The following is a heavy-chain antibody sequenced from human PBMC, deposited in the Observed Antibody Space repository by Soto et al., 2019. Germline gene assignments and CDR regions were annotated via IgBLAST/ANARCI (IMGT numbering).Heavy chain of an antibody. V-gene: IGHV3-33*01. J-gene: IGHJ4*02. CDR3: XXXXXXXXXMDY. Sequence: QVQVVESGGGVVQPGTSLRLSCAASGFTFSNFGMHWVRQAPGKGLEWVAVIWHDGKNKYYADSAKGRFTISRDNSKNTLYLQMNSLRXXXTXVXXXXXXXXXXXXMDYWGQGTLVTVSS. CDR1: GFTFSNFG. CDR2: IWHDGKNK.